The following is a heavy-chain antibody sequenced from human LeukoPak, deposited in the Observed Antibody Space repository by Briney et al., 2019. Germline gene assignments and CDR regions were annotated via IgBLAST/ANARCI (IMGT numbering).Heavy chain of an antibody. Sequence: TGGSLRLSCAASGFTFDDYGMSLVRQAPGKGLEWVSGINWNGGSTGYADSVKGRFTISRDNAKNSLYLQMNSLRAEDTALYYCARVVGRNWFDPWGQGTLVTVSS. CDR2: INWNGGST. CDR3: ARVVGRNWFDP. J-gene: IGHJ5*02. D-gene: IGHD2-2*01. V-gene: IGHV3-20*04. CDR1: GFTFDDYG.